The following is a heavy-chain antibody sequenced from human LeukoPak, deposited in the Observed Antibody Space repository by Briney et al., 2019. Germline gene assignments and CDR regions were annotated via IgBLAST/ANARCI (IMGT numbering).Heavy chain of an antibody. CDR3: ARDSRSLYDFWSGYYNSWFDP. D-gene: IGHD3-3*01. CDR2: IYTSGSA. CDR1: GGSISSGSYY. V-gene: IGHV4-61*02. J-gene: IGHJ5*02. Sequence: SQTLSLTCTVSGGSISSGSYYWSWIRQPAGKGLECIGRIYTSGSANYNPSLKSRVTISVDTSKNQFSLKLSSVTAADTAVYYCARDSRSLYDFWSGYYNSWFDPWGQGTLVTVSS.